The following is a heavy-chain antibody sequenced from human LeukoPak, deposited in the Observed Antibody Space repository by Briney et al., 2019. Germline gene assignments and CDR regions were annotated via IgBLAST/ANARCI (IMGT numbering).Heavy chain of an antibody. CDR2: LSDSGGRT. V-gene: IGHV3-23*01. D-gene: IGHD3-22*01. CDR3: AKQPDSSGFPSFFDY. J-gene: IGHJ4*02. CDR1: GFTFSNYA. Sequence: GGSLRLSCAASGFTFSNYAMTWVRQAPGKGLEAVSSLSDSGGRTYYADSVKGRFTISRDNSKSTLFLQMNSLRAEDTAVYYCAKQPDSSGFPSFFDYWGQGTLVTVSS.